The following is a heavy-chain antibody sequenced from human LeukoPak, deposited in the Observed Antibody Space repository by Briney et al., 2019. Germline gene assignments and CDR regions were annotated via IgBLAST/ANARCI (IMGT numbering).Heavy chain of an antibody. CDR2: INPSGGST. V-gene: IGHV1-46*01. D-gene: IGHD3-22*01. Sequence: ASVKVSCKASGYTFTSYYMHWVRQAPGQGLEWMGIINPSGGSTSYAQKFQGRVTMTRDTSTSTVYMELSSLRSEDTAVYYCARDYDSSGYVRGDAFDIWGQGTMVTVSS. J-gene: IGHJ3*02. CDR1: GYTFTSYY. CDR3: ARDYDSSGYVRGDAFDI.